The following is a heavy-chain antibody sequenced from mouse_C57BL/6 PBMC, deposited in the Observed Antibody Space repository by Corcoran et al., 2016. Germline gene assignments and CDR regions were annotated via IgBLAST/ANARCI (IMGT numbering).Heavy chain of an antibody. D-gene: IGHD1-1*01. CDR2: IYPGSGNT. Sequence: QVQLQQSGPELVKPGASVKISCKASGYSFTSYYIHWVKQRPGQGLEWIGWIYPGSGNTKYNEKFKGKATLTADTSSSTAYMQLSSLTSEDSAVYYCARGVLRRYFDYWGQGTTLTVSS. CDR3: ARGVLRRYFDY. V-gene: IGHV1-66*01. J-gene: IGHJ2*01. CDR1: GYSFTSYY.